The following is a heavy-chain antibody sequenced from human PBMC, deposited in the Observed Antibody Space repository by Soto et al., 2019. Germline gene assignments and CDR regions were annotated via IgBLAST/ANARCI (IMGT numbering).Heavy chain of an antibody. CDR2: INHSGST. D-gene: IGHD6-13*01. CDR1: GGSFSGYY. CDR3: ARRWGIAAAGTFPYYYYGMDV. J-gene: IGHJ6*02. V-gene: IGHV4-34*01. Sequence: QVQLQQWGAGLLKPSETLSLTCAVYGGSFSGYYWSWIRQPPGKGLEWIGEINHSGSTNYNPSLKSRVTISVDTSKNQFSLKLSSVTAADTAVYYCARRWGIAAAGTFPYYYYGMDVWGQGTTVTVSS.